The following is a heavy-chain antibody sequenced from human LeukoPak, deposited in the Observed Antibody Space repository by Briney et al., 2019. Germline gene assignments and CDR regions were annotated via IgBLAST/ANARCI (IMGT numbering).Heavy chain of an antibody. V-gene: IGHV3-11*06. J-gene: IGHJ4*02. D-gene: IGHD6-19*01. Sequence: PGGSLRLSCVASGFTFSDYYVSWIRQAPGKGLEWVSYITAGTTYTKYADSVKGRFTISRDTTKNSVSLQMNSLRVEDTAVYYCAKSLDSSSWFYLDHGGLGTLVTVSS. CDR2: ITAGTTYT. CDR3: AKSLDSSSWFYLDH. CDR1: GFTFSDYY.